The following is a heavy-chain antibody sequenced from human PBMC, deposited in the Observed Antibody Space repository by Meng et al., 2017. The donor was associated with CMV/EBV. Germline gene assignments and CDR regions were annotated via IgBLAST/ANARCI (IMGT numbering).Heavy chain of an antibody. CDR1: GFTFSSYW. J-gene: IGHJ6*02. CDR3: ARAGDYRYCSSTSCYWANHYYGMDV. Sequence: GESLKISCAASGFTFSSYWMSWVRQAPGKGLEWVANIKQDGSEKYYVDSVKGRFTISRDNAKNSLYLQMNSLRAEDTAVYYCARAGDYRYCSSTSCYWANHYYGMDVWGQGTTVTVSS. D-gene: IGHD2-2*01. CDR2: IKQDGSEK. V-gene: IGHV3-7*01.